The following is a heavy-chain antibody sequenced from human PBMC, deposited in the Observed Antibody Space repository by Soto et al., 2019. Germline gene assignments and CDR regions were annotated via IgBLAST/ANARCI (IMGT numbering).Heavy chain of an antibody. J-gene: IGHJ6*02. CDR1: GGSISSSSYY. Sequence: SETLSLTCTVSGGSISSSSYYWGWIRQPPGKGLEWIGEINHSGSTNYNPSLKSRVTISVDTSKNQFSLKLSSVTAADTAVYYCARSVRGVIIRYYGMDVWGQGTTVTVSS. V-gene: IGHV4-39*07. CDR2: INHSGST. D-gene: IGHD3-10*01. CDR3: ARSVRGVIIRYYGMDV.